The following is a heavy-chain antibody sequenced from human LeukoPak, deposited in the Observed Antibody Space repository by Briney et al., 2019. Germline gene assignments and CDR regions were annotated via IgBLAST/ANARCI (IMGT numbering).Heavy chain of an antibody. J-gene: IGHJ3*02. V-gene: IGHV3-48*04. Sequence: GGSLRLSCAASGFSFSSYSMNWVRQAPGKGLEWVSYICGSTIYYADSVKGRFTISRDNAKNSLYLQMNSLRAEDTAVYYCVRDHLWAFDIWGQGTMVIVSS. D-gene: IGHD3-3*02. CDR1: GFSFSSYS. CDR3: VRDHLWAFDI. CDR2: ICGSTI.